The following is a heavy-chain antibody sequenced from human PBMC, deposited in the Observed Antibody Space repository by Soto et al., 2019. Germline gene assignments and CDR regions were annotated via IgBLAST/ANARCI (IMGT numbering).Heavy chain of an antibody. V-gene: IGHV1-18*01. Sequence: GSVKVSFKSAIYTFSRFGISWMRQAAGQGLEWIGWINHSNDNTNYAQNLHGRVTLTTDTSTSTAYMELKSLRYDDTAVYYCASDPYYSGNYLQVGYFDSWGQGTLVTVSS. CDR1: IYTFSRFG. D-gene: IGHD1-26*01. CDR2: INHSNDNT. J-gene: IGHJ4*02. CDR3: ASDPYYSGNYLQVGYFDS.